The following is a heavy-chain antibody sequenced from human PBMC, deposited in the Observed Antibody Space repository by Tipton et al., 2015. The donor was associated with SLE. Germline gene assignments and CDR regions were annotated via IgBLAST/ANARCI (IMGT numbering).Heavy chain of an antibody. CDR1: GFTFSSYA. D-gene: IGHD1-26*01. CDR3: ARAIVGATKGDLDY. J-gene: IGHJ4*02. Sequence: SLRLSCAASGFTFSSYAMSWVRQAPGKGLEWVSYISSSSSTIYYADSVKGRFTISRDNAKNSLYLQMNSLRAEDTAVYYCARAIVGATKGDLDYWGQGTLVTVSS. CDR2: ISSSSSTI. V-gene: IGHV3-48*01.